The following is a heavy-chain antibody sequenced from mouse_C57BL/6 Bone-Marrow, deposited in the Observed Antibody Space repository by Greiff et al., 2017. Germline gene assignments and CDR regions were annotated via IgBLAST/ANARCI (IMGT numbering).Heavy chain of an antibody. CDR1: GFTFSDYY. D-gene: IGHD1-1*01. CDR2: INYDGSST. Sequence: EVMLVASEGGLVQPGSSMKLSCTASGFTFSDYYMAWVRQVPEKGLEWVANINYDGSSTYYLASLQSRFIISRDTAKNILYLQMSSLKSEDTATYYCARDHYCSSPAWFAYGGQGTLVTVSA. J-gene: IGHJ3*01. V-gene: IGHV5-16*01. CDR3: ARDHYCSSPAWFAY.